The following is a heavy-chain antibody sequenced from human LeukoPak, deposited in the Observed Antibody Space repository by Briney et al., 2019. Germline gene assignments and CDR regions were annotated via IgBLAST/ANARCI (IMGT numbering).Heavy chain of an antibody. D-gene: IGHD6-13*01. J-gene: IGHJ5*02. CDR1: GFTFSIYS. CDR3: ARDRDPGIGPAGWFDP. Sequence: GGALRLSCAASGFTFSIYSMNWVRQAPGKGLEWVSSISSSRSYKYYADSVKGRFTISRDNAKNSLYLQMISLRAEDTAVYYCARDRDPGIGPAGWFDPWGQGTLVTVSS. CDR2: ISSSRSYK. V-gene: IGHV3-21*01.